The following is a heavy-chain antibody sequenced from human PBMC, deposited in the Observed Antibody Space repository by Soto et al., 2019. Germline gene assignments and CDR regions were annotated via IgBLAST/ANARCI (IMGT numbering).Heavy chain of an antibody. CDR3: ARRYCSGGSCSLRKIGGPNWFDP. D-gene: IGHD2-15*01. CDR2: IYYSGST. Sequence: QLQLQESGPGLVKPSETLSLTCTVSGGSISSSSYYWGWIRQPPGKGLEWIGSIYYSGSTYYNPSLKSRVPISVDTSKNQFSLKLSSVTAADTAVYYCARRYCSGGSCSLRKIGGPNWFDPWGQGTLVTVSS. V-gene: IGHV4-39*01. J-gene: IGHJ5*02. CDR1: GGSISSSSYY.